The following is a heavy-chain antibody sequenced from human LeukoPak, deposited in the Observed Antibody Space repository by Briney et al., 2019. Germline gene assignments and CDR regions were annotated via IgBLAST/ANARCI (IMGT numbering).Heavy chain of an antibody. CDR2: IYYSGST. V-gene: IGHV4-39*07. Sequence: SETLSLTCTVSGGSISSSSYYWGWIRQPPGKGLEWIGSIYYSGSTYYNPSLKSRVTISVDTSKNQFSLKLSSVTAADTAVYYCASVDTAMVMMGYWGQGTLVTVSS. D-gene: IGHD5-18*01. J-gene: IGHJ4*02. CDR3: ASVDTAMVMMGY. CDR1: GGSISSSSYY.